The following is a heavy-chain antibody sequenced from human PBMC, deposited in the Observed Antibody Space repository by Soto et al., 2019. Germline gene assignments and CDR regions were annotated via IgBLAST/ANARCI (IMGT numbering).Heavy chain of an antibody. Sequence: KGLEWVSAISGSGVSTYYADSVKGRFTISRDNSKNTLYLQMNILRAEDTAVYYCAFFFQAEDGIRDVRSVSAFLLNRSSDL. CDR2: ISGSGVST. J-gene: IGHJ2*01. CDR3: AFFFQAEDGIRDVRSVSAFLLNRSSDL. D-gene: IGHD3-10*02. V-gene: IGHV3-23*01.